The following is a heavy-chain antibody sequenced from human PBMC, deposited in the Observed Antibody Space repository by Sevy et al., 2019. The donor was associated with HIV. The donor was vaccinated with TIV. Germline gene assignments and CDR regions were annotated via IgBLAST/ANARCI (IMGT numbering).Heavy chain of an antibody. CDR3: AGALSDSSGSPTDYYYYYGMDV. CDR1: GGTFSSYA. Sequence: ASVKVSCKASGGTFSSYAISWVRQAPGQGLEWMGGIIPIFGTANYAQKFQGRVTITADESTSTAYMELSSLRSEDTAVYYCAGALSDSSGSPTDYYYYYGMDVWGQGTTVTVSS. V-gene: IGHV1-69*13. CDR2: IIPIFGTA. D-gene: IGHD1-26*01. J-gene: IGHJ6*02.